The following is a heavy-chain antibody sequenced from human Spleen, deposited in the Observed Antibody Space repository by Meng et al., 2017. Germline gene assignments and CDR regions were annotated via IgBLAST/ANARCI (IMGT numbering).Heavy chain of an antibody. CDR3: ASQVEFDAFDI. J-gene: IGHJ3*02. CDR1: GGSISSYY. CDR2: IYYSGST. D-gene: IGHD1-1*01. V-gene: IGHV4-59*01. Sequence: SETLSLTCTVSGGSISSYYWSWIRQPPGKGLECIGYIYYSGSTNYNPSLKSRVTISVDTSKNQFSLKLSSVTAADTAVYYCASQVEFDAFDIWGQGTMVTVSS.